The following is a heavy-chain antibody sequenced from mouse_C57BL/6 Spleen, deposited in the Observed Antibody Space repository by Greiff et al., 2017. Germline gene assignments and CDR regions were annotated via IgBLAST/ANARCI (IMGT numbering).Heavy chain of an antibody. D-gene: IGHD1-1*01. V-gene: IGHV5-17*01. CDR3: ARDGSRGYFDV. J-gene: IGHJ1*03. Sequence: EVKLEESGGDLVKPGGSLKLSCAASGFTFSDYGMHWVRQAPEKGLEWVAYISSGSSTIYYADTVKGRFTISRDNAKNTLFLQMTSLRSEDTAMYYGARDGSRGYFDVWGTGTTVTVSS. CDR1: GFTFSDYG. CDR2: ISSGSSTI.